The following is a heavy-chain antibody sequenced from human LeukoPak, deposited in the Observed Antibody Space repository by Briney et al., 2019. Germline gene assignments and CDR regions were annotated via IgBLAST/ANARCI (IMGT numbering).Heavy chain of an antibody. D-gene: IGHD3-22*01. J-gene: IGHJ3*02. CDR1: GFTFSSYA. V-gene: IGHV3-30-3*01. CDR3: AKDLSMIRERGAFDI. CDR2: ISYDGSNK. Sequence: GGSLRLSCAASGFTFSSYAMHWVRQAPGKGLEWVAVISYDGSNKYYADSVKGRFTISRDNSKNTLYLQMNSLRAEDTAVYYCAKDLSMIRERGAFDIWGQGTMVTVSS.